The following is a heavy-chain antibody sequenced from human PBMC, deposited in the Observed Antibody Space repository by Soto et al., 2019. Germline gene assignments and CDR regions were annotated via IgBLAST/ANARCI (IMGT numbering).Heavy chain of an antibody. Sequence: GGSLRLSCTASGFTFGDYAMSWFRQAPGKGLEWVGFIRSKANGGTTEYAASVKGRFTISRDDSKSITYLQMNSLKTEDTAVYFCTMFSVYYDTLTGYSTDSFDIWGQGTMVTVSS. D-gene: IGHD3-9*01. CDR2: IRSKANGGTT. CDR3: TMFSVYYDTLTGYSTDSFDI. CDR1: GFTFGDYA. V-gene: IGHV3-49*03. J-gene: IGHJ3*02.